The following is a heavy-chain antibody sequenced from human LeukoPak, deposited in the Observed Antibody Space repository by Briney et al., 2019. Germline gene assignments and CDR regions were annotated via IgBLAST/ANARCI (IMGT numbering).Heavy chain of an antibody. Sequence: GGSLRLSCAASGFTFSSYAMNWVRQAPGKGLEWVSYISSSGSTIYYADSVKGRFTISRDNTKNSLYLQMNSLRAEDTAVYYCARDGGFAYCGGDCRGYWGQGTLVTVSS. CDR2: ISSSGSTI. CDR3: ARDGGFAYCGGDCRGY. V-gene: IGHV3-48*03. CDR1: GFTFSSYA. J-gene: IGHJ4*02. D-gene: IGHD2-21*02.